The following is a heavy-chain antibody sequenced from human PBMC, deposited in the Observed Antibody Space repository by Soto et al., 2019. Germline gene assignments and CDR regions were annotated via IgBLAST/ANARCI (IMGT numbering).Heavy chain of an antibody. Sequence: EVQLLESGGGLVQPGGSLRLSCAASGFTFSSYAMRWVRQAPVKGLEWVSAISGSGGSTYYADSVKGRFTISRDNSKNTLYLHMHCLRAEDTAVYFCARRGSGSYYDYWGQGTLVTVSS. V-gene: IGHV3-23*01. J-gene: IGHJ4*02. CDR3: ARRGSGSYYDY. CDR2: ISGSGGST. D-gene: IGHD1-26*01. CDR1: GFTFSSYA.